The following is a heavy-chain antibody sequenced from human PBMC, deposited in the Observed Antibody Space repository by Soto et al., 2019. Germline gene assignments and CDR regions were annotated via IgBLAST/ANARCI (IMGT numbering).Heavy chain of an antibody. CDR3: ARHSNRNYGLYYFDY. Sequence: SETLSLTCTVSGGSISSSSYYWGWIRQPPGKGLEWIGSIYYSGSTYYNPSLKSRVTISVDTSKNQFSLKLSSVTAADTAVYYCARHSNRNYGLYYFDYWGLGALVTVSS. V-gene: IGHV4-39*01. J-gene: IGHJ4*02. D-gene: IGHD4-4*01. CDR1: GGSISSSSYY. CDR2: IYYSGST.